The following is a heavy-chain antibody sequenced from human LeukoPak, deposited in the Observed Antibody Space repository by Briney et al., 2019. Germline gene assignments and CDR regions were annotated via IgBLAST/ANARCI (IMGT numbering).Heavy chain of an antibody. D-gene: IGHD3-22*01. CDR2: INHSGST. V-gene: IGHV4-34*01. J-gene: IGHJ4*02. CDR3: ARRTYYYDIDY. CDR1: GGSFSGYY. Sequence: SETLSLTCAVYGGSFSGYYWSWIRQPPGKGLEWIGEINHSGSTNYNPSLKSRVTISVDTSENQFSLKLSSVTAADTAVYYCARRTYYYDIDYWGQGTLVTVSS.